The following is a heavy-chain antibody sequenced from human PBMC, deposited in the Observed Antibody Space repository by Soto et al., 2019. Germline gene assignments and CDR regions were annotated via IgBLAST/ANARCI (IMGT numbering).Heavy chain of an antibody. V-gene: IGHV1-69*01. J-gene: IGHJ4*02. CDR1: GGTFRTES. CDR3: ARATIGHVTRYYFDY. D-gene: IGHD5-12*01. CDR2: IIPVLGTT. Sequence: QVQLVQSGAEVKKPGSSVKVSCEASGGTFRTESFNWVRQAPGQGLEWMGGIIPVLGTTDYAPRFRGRVTITGDESTSTAYVEVGSLTYGDTAVYYCARATIGHVTRYYFDYWGQGTLVTVSS.